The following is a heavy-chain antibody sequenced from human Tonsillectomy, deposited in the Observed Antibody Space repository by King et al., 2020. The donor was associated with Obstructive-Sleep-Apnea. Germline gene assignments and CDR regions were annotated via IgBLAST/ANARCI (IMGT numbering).Heavy chain of an antibody. CDR1: GYRFTSYW. CDR2: IYPSDSDT. D-gene: IGHD3-10*01. V-gene: IGHV5-51*01. Sequence: VQLVQSGAEVKKPGESLKISCKGSGYRFTSYWIGWVRQMPGKGLEWMGIIYPSDSDTRYSPSFQGQVTISADNSISIASLQWSSLKASDTAMYYWARGSLDCGADDFHFAYWGQGSLVTVSS. CDR3: ARGSLDCGADDFHFAY. J-gene: IGHJ4*02.